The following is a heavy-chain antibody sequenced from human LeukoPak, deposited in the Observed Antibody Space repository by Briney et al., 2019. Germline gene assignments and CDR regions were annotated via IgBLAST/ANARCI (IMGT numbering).Heavy chain of an antibody. J-gene: IGHJ6*03. CDR1: GYTFTSYA. V-gene: IGHV1-3*03. D-gene: IGHD2-21*02. Sequence: ASVKVSCKASGYTFTSYAMHWVRQAPGQRLEWMGWINAGKGNTKYSQEFQGRVTITRDTSASTAYMELSSLRSEDMAVYYCARGVVVVTAIGYYYMDVWGRGTTVTVSS. CDR3: ARGVVVVTAIGYYYMDV. CDR2: INAGKGNT.